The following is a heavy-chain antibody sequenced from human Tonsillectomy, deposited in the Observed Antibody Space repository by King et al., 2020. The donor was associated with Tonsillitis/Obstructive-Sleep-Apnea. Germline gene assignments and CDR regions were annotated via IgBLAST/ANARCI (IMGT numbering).Heavy chain of an antibody. J-gene: IGHJ3*02. V-gene: IGHV3-33*01. Sequence: VQLVESGGGVVQPGRSLRLSCAASGFTFSSYGMHWFRQAPGKGLEWGAVLWYDGSNKYYADSVKGRFTIARDNSKNTLYLQMNSLRAEDTAVLYWARGMGDYVWGSYRTRGAFDIWGQGTMVTVSS. CDR3: ARGMGDYVWGSYRTRGAFDI. CDR2: LWYDGSNK. CDR1: GFTFSSYG. D-gene: IGHD3-16*02.